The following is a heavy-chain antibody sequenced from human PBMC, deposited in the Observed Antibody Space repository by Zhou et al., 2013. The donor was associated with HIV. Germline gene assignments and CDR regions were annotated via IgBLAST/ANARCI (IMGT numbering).Heavy chain of an antibody. D-gene: IGHD3-16*01. V-gene: IGHV1-18*01. CDR1: GYNFGSYG. Sequence: QAQLVQSADEMKLPGASVRVSCKASGYNFGSYGLNWVRQAPGQGLEWMGWISTYDHTTNYGQRFQGRVSITTDSTSNTAYMELRSLRSDDTAIYYCAREESGGGRNGYKFWGQGTLVTVSS. CDR3: AREESGGGRNGYKF. CDR2: ISTYDHTT. J-gene: IGHJ4*02.